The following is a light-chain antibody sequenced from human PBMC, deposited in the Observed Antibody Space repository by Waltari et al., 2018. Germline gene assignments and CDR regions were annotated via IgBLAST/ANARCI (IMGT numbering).Light chain of an antibody. Sequence: VLTQSPGTLSLSPGERATLSCRASQSLTKRYLAWYQQKPGQAPRLPIYGASSRAAGSPDRCSCSGSGTDFTLTISRLEPDDFAVYYCQQYGSSVMYTFGQGTKLEIK. J-gene: IGKJ2*01. V-gene: IGKV3-20*01. CDR1: QSLTKRY. CDR2: GAS. CDR3: QQYGSSVMYT.